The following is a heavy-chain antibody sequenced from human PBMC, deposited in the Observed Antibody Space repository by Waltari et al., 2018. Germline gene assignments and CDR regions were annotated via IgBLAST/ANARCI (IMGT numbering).Heavy chain of an antibody. CDR2: INHSGST. Sequence: QVQLQESGPGLVKPSETLSLTCTVSGGSISTSTYYWGLIRPPPGKGLEWIGEINHSGSTNYNPSLKSRVTISVDTSKNQFSLKLSSVTAADTAVYYCARGPRRGVVVPAANDTCYDPWGQGTLVTVSS. CDR3: ARGPRRGVVVPAANDTCYDP. D-gene: IGHD2-2*01. V-gene: IGHV4-39*07. CDR1: GGSISTSTYY. J-gene: IGHJ5*02.